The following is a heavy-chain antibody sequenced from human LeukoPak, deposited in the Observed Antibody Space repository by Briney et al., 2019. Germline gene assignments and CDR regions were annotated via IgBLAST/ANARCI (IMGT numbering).Heavy chain of an antibody. CDR2: IYPGDSDT. Sequence: GESLKISCKGSGYSFTSYWIGWVRQMPGKGLEWMGIIYPGDSDTRYSPSFQGQVTISADKSISTAYLQWSSLKASDTAMYYCASSTLIAAAGYAFDIWGQGTMVIVSS. CDR1: GYSFTSYW. V-gene: IGHV5-51*01. J-gene: IGHJ3*02. CDR3: ASSTLIAAAGYAFDI. D-gene: IGHD6-13*01.